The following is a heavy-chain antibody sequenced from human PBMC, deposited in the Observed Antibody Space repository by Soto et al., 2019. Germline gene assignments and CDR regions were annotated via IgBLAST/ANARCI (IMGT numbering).Heavy chain of an antibody. CDR3: ARGRYLDF. J-gene: IGHJ4*02. CDR1: GYTFSSYG. CDR2: ISAYNGYT. V-gene: IGHV1-18*01. D-gene: IGHD1-26*01. Sequence: QVQLVQSGAEVKKPGASVKVSCRASGYTFSSYGISWVRQAPGQGLEWVGWISAYNGYTNDVHKFQGRVTMTKDTSTNTAYMELRSLRSDDTAIYYCARGRYLDFWGQGTLVTVSS.